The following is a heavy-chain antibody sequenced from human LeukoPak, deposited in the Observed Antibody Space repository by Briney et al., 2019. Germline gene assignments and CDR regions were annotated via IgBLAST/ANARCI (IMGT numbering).Heavy chain of an antibody. Sequence: PSETLSLTCTVSGGSISSSSYYWGWIRQPPGKGLEWIGSIYYSGSTYYNPSLKSRVTISVDTSKNQFSLKLSSVTAADTAVYYCAREIALRLGELSLPYFDYWGQGTLVTVSS. D-gene: IGHD3-16*02. CDR2: IYYSGST. CDR1: GGSISSSSYY. CDR3: AREIALRLGELSLPYFDY. V-gene: IGHV4-39*07. J-gene: IGHJ4*02.